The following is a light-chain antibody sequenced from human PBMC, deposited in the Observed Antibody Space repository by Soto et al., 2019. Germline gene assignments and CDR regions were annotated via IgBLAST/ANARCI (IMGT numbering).Light chain of an antibody. Sequence: QSVLTQPPSASGTPGQSVTISCSGSSSNIGSNTVNWYHQLPGTAPKLLIYSNDQSPSGVPGRFSGSKSGTSASLAISGLQSEDEADFYCGTWDGSLGAVVFGGGTKLTVL. V-gene: IGLV1-44*01. CDR2: SND. CDR1: SSNIGSNT. CDR3: GTWDGSLGAVV. J-gene: IGLJ2*01.